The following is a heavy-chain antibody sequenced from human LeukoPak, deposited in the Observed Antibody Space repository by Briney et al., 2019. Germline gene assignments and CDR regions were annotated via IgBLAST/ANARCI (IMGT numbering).Heavy chain of an antibody. CDR2: INHSGST. V-gene: IGHV4-34*01. D-gene: IGHD2-2*01. J-gene: IGHJ6*02. CDR1: GGSFSGYY. Sequence: PSETLSLTCAVYGGSFSGYYWSWIRQPPGKGLEWIGEINHSGSTNYNPSLKSRVTISVDTSKNQFSLELSSVTAADTAVYYCARGQRRLTYYYYGMDVWGQGTTVTVSS. CDR3: ARGQRRLTYYYYGMDV.